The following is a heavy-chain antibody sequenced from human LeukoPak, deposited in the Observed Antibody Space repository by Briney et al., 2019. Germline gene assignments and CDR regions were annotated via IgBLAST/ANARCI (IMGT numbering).Heavy chain of an antibody. CDR3: AKDHPQGGYGDY. V-gene: IGHV3-23*01. CDR1: GFTFSSYV. CDR2: ISGGGGST. J-gene: IGHJ4*02. D-gene: IGHD5-12*01. Sequence: GGSLRLSCAASGFTFSSYVMSWVRQAPGGGLEWVSVISGGGGSTYYSASVEGRFTISRDNSKNTLYLQMNSLRAEDSAIYYCAKDHPQGGYGDYWGQGTLVTVSS.